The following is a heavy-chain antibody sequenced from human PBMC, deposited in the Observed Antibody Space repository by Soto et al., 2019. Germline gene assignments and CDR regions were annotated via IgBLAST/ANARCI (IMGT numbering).Heavy chain of an antibody. D-gene: IGHD3-3*01. CDR2: ISSSSSYI. J-gene: IGHJ3*02. V-gene: IGHV3-21*01. CDR3: ARDPGGYDFWSGYYRPDAFDI. Sequence: PGGSLRLSCAASGFTFSSYSMNWVRQAPGKGLEWVSSISSSSSYIYYADSVKGRFTISRDNAKNSLYLQMNSLRAEDTAVYYCARDPGGYDFWSGYYRPDAFDIWGQGTMVTVS. CDR1: GFTFSSYS.